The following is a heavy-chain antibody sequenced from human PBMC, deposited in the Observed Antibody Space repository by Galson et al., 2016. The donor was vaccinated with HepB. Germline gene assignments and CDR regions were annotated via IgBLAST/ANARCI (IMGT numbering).Heavy chain of an antibody. Sequence: SETLSLTCAVSGDSVSGDSHYWSWIRQPPGKRLEWIGYIFYTGTTRYNPSLRSRVTMSLDTSRTQFTLNLTSVTAADTATYYCTTYPPSQSTASGTYMRSNYFDTWGQGTQVIVSS. CDR1: GDSVSGDSHY. J-gene: IGHJ5*02. CDR2: IFYTGTT. CDR3: TTYPPSQSTASGTYMRSNYFDT. V-gene: IGHV4-61*01. D-gene: IGHD3-10*01.